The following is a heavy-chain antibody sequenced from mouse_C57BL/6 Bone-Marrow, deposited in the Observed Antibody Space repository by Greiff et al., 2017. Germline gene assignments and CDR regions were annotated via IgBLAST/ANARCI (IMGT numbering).Heavy chain of an antibody. V-gene: IGHV8-8*01. CDR1: GFSLSTFGMG. J-gene: IGHJ4*01. CDR3: ARIEFPIYYYGSSPYYYAMDY. CDR2: IWWDDDK. Sequence: QVTLKESGPGILQPSQTLSLTCSFSGFSLSTFGMGVGWIRQPSGKGLEWLAHIWWDDDKYYNPALKSRLTISKDTSKNQVFLKIANVDTADTATYYCARIEFPIYYYGSSPYYYAMDYWGQGTSVTVSS. D-gene: IGHD1-1*01.